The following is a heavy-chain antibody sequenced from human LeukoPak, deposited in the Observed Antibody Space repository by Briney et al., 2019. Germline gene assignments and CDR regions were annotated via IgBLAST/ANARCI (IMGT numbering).Heavy chain of an antibody. CDR3: ARRVRSSSWSIRDNWFDP. V-gene: IGHV4-59*08. CDR1: GGSISSYY. J-gene: IGHJ5*02. CDR2: IYYSGST. D-gene: IGHD6-13*01. Sequence: PSETLSLTCTVSGGSISSYYWSWIRQPPGKGLEWIGYIYYSGSTNYNPSLKSRVTISVDTSKNQFSLKLSSVTAADTAVYYCARRVRSSSWSIRDNWFDPWGQGTLVTVSS.